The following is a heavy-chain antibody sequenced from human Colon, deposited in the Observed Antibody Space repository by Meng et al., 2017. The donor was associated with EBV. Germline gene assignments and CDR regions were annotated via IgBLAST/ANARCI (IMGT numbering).Heavy chain of an antibody. CDR2: IYRSGST. J-gene: IGHJ4*02. CDR1: GGSISSSHYY. Sequence: QLQLQESGPGLVKPSETLSLTCTVSGGSISSSHYYWGWVRQPPGKGLQWIGTIYRSGSTSYNPSLQSRVTMFVDTSKNQFSLMLTSVTATDTAVYYCARRRGGSGRDCWGQGTLVTVSS. D-gene: IGHD3-10*01. CDR3: ARRRGGSGRDC. V-gene: IGHV4-39*01.